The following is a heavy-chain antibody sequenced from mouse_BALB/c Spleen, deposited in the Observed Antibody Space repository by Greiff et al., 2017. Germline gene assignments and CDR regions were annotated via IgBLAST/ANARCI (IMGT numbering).Heavy chain of an antibody. J-gene: IGHJ4*01. Sequence: EVQLQQSGAELVKPGASVKLSCTASGFNIKDTYMHWVKQRPEQGLEWIGRIDPANGNTKYDPKFQGKATITADTSSNTAYLQLSSLTSEDTAVYYCASGSPNRNYYAMDYWGQGTSVTVSS. CDR3: ASGSPNRNYYAMDY. D-gene: IGHD6-1*01. CDR2: IDPANGNT. V-gene: IGHV14-3*02. CDR1: GFNIKDTY.